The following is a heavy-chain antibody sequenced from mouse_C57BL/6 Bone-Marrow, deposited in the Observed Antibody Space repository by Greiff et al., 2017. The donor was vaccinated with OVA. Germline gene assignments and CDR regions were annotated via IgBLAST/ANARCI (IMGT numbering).Heavy chain of an antibody. J-gene: IGHJ1*03. Sequence: VQLQQPGAELVKPGASVKLSCKASGYTFTSYWMQWVKQRPGQGLEWIGAIDPSDSYTNYNQKFKGKATLTVDTSSSTAYMQRSSLTSEDAAVYYCARDDYDGDWYFDVWGTGTTVTVSS. D-gene: IGHD2-4*01. V-gene: IGHV1-50*01. CDR1: GYTFTSYW. CDR3: ARDDYDGDWYFDV. CDR2: IDPSDSYT.